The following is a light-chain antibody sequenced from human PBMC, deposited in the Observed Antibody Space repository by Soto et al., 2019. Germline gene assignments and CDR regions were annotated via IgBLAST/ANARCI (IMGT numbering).Light chain of an antibody. V-gene: IGLV2-14*03. CDR1: SSDVGGYNY. CDR2: DVS. Sequence: QSALTQPASVSVSPGQSITISCTGTSSDVGGYNYVSWYQQHPGKAPKLLIYDVSNRPSGVSNRFSASKSGNTAALTISGLQAEDEADYYCRSYTSSSTVVFGGGTQVTVL. CDR3: RSYTSSSTVV. J-gene: IGLJ2*01.